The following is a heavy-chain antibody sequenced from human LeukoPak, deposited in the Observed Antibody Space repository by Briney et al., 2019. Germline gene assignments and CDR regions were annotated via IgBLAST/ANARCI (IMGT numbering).Heavy chain of an antibody. J-gene: IGHJ4*02. CDR1: GFTFRNSG. CDR2: INSDGKTT. V-gene: IGHV3-74*01. CDR3: AGDYPPD. Sequence: GGSLRPSCAASGFTFRNSGMHWGPQAPGKGLMWVSRINSDGKTTSYADSVKGRFTISRDNAENTLFLQINSLYAEDTAVYYCAGDYPPDCGQGTLVTVSS.